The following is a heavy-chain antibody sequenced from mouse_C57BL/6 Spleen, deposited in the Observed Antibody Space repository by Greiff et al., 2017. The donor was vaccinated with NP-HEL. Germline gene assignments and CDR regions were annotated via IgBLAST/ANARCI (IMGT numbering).Heavy chain of an antibody. CDR2: IYPGDGDT. V-gene: IGHV1-80*01. Sequence: QVQLQQSGAELVKPGASVKISCKASGYAFSSYWMNRVKQRPGKGLEWIGQIYPGDGDTNYNGKFKGKATLTADKSSSTAYMQLSSLTSEDSAVYFCARKDYGNYYFDYWGQGTTLIVSS. CDR1: GYAFSSYW. D-gene: IGHD2-1*01. CDR3: ARKDYGNYYFDY. J-gene: IGHJ2*01.